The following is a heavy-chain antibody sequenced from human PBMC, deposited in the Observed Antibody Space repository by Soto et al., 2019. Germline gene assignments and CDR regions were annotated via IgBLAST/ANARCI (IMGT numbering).Heavy chain of an antibody. J-gene: IGHJ6*03. CDR1: GFTFSSYG. Sequence: QVQLVESGGGLVQPGWSLRLSCAASGFTFSSYGMHWVRQAPGKGLEWVAVIWYAGSNKYYADSVQGRFTISRDNSKNTLYLQLNGLRAEDTAVYYCARDQAVAGIDYYYYDMDVWGKGTTVTVSS. CDR3: ARDQAVAGIDYYYYDMDV. D-gene: IGHD6-19*01. V-gene: IGHV3-33*01. CDR2: IWYAGSNK.